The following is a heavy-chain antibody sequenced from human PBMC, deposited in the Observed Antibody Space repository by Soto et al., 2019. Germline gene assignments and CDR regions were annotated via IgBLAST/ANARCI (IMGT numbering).Heavy chain of an antibody. V-gene: IGHV3-21*06. CDR2: ISSTTNYI. J-gene: IGHJ4*02. CDR3: ARESEDLTSNFDY. Sequence: SGGSLRLSCAASGFTFTRYSMDWVRQAPGKGLEWVSSISSTTNYIYYGDSMKGRFTISRDNAKNSLYLEMNSLRAEDTAVYYCARESEDLTSNFDYWGQGTLVTVSS. CDR1: GFTFTRYS.